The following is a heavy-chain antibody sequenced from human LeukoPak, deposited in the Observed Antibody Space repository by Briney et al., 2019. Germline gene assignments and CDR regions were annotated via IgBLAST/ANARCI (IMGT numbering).Heavy chain of an antibody. J-gene: IGHJ4*02. CDR1: GYTFTAYY. D-gene: IGHD5-18*01. CDR2: INPNSGGT. Sequence: GASVKVSCKASGYTFTAYYMHWVRQAPGQGLEWMGWINPNSGGTNYAQKFQGRVTMTRDTSISTAYMELSRLSSDDTAVYYCARRYSYGYSHFDYWGQGTLVTVSS. V-gene: IGHV1-2*02. CDR3: ARRYSYGYSHFDY.